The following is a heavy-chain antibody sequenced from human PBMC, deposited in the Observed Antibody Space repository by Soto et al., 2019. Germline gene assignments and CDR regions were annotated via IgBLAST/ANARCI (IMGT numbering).Heavy chain of an antibody. V-gene: IGHV3-23*01. CDR1: GFTFSTYA. Sequence: EVQLLESGGGLVQPGGSLRLSCAASGFTFSTYAMTWVRQAPGNGLEWVSAISGSGGSIHYADSVKGRFTISRATPKNPLHLQMTSLTSEGTAVDNCVKASWKGGVRGQGTTVTVSS. CDR3: VKASWKGGV. CDR2: ISGSGGSI. J-gene: IGHJ6*02. D-gene: IGHD1-1*01.